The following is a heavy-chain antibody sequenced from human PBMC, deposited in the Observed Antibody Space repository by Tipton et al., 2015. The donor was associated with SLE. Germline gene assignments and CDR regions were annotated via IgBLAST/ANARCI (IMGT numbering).Heavy chain of an antibody. CDR2: ISYGGGT. CDR3: VREANWNDGIHAFDI. D-gene: IGHD1-20*01. CDR1: GGSITSNY. Sequence: TLSLTCSVSGGSITSNYWIWIRQPPGKGLEWIGYISYGGGTNYNPSLKSRVAISVDTSKNQFSLKLSSVTAADTAVYSCVREANWNDGIHAFDIWGQGTMVIVSS. V-gene: IGHV4-59*12. J-gene: IGHJ3*02.